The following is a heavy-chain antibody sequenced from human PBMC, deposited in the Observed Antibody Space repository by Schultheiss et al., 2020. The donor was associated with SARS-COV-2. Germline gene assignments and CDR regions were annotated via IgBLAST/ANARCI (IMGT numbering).Heavy chain of an antibody. J-gene: IGHJ6*02. Sequence: ASVKVSCKASGYTFTSYYMHWVRQAPGQGLEWMGWINHNSGGTNYAQKFQGRVTMTRDTSISTAYMELSSLRSEDTAVYYCARDKGYYDFWSATSSNYYGMDVWGQGTTVTVSS. D-gene: IGHD3-3*01. CDR3: ARDKGYYDFWSATSSNYYGMDV. CDR1: GYTFTSYY. CDR2: INHNSGGT. V-gene: IGHV1-2*02.